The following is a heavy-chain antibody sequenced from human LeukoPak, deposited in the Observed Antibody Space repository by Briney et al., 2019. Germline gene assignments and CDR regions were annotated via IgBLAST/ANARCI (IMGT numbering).Heavy chain of an antibody. V-gene: IGHV1-18*01. D-gene: IGHD4-17*01. Sequence: ASVKVSCKASGYTFTSYGISWVRQAPGQGLEWMGLISAYNGNTNYAQKLQGRVTMTTDTSTSTAYMELRSLRSDDTAVYYCARDLRLRGHFGTVDYWGQGTLVTVSS. CDR1: GYTFTSYG. CDR3: ARDLRLRGHFGTVDY. J-gene: IGHJ4*02. CDR2: ISAYNGNT.